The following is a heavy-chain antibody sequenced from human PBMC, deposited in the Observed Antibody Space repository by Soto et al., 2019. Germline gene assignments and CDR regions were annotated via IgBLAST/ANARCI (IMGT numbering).Heavy chain of an antibody. CDR1: GFTFSSYA. D-gene: IGHD3-9*01. Sequence: GGSLRLSCAASGFTFSSYAMHWVRQAPGKGLEWVAVISYDGSNKYYADSVKGRFTISRDNSKNTLYLQMNSLRAEDTAAYYCARGHYDILTGYLYYFDYWGQGTLVTVSS. CDR2: ISYDGSNK. V-gene: IGHV3-30-3*01. J-gene: IGHJ4*02. CDR3: ARGHYDILTGYLYYFDY.